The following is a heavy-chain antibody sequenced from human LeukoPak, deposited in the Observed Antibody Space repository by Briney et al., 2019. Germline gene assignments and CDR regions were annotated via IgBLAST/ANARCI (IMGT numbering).Heavy chain of an antibody. Sequence: GGSLRLSCAASGFTLDDYSLSWVRQVPGKGLEWVSGLNWNGASTGYADSVKGRFTISRDNAKNSLYLQMNSLRAEDTAVYYCARDGIYGDYPGRFDPWGQGTLVTVSS. J-gene: IGHJ5*02. CDR2: LNWNGAST. D-gene: IGHD4-17*01. V-gene: IGHV3-20*04. CDR1: GFTLDDYS. CDR3: ARDGIYGDYPGRFDP.